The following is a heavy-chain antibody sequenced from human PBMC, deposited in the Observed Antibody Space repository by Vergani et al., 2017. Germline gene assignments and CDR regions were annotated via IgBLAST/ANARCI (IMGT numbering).Heavy chain of an antibody. D-gene: IGHD2-15*01. CDR1: GGTFSSYA. J-gene: IGHJ4*02. Sequence: QVQLVQSGAEVKKPGSSVKVSCKASGGTFSSYAISWVRQAPGQGLEWMGGIIPIFGTANYAQKFQGRVTITADKSTSTAYMELSSLRSEDTAVYYCARDVGNCSGGSCYSKRGAYFDYWDQGTLVTVSS. V-gene: IGHV1-69*06. CDR2: IIPIFGTA. CDR3: ARDVGNCSGGSCYSKRGAYFDY.